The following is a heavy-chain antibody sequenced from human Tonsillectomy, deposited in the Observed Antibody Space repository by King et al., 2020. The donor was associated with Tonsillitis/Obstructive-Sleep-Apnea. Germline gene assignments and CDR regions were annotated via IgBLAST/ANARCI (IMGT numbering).Heavy chain of an antibody. CDR3: ARPSRATSWGHYFYYMDV. CDR2: IYYDGTT. Sequence: QLQESGPGLVKPSETLSLTCTVSGGSVSSSDYYWGWIRQPPGKGLEWIGTIYYDGTTYYNPPLKSRVTISVAPSKNQFSLNLNSVTAAYTAVYYCARPSRATSWGHYFYYMDVWGKGTTVTVSS. CDR1: GGSVSSSDYY. D-gene: IGHD3-16*01. J-gene: IGHJ6*03. V-gene: IGHV4-39*01.